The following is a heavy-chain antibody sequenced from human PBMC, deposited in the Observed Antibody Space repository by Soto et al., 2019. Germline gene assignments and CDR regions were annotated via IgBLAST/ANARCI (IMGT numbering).Heavy chain of an antibody. J-gene: IGHJ4*02. CDR2: INAGNGNT. Sequence: ASVKVSCKASGYTFTSYALHWVRQAPGQRLEWMGWINAGNGNTKYSQKFQGRVTITRDTSASTAYMELSSLRSEDTAVYYCARGSGYYYWDDYWGQGTLVTVSS. V-gene: IGHV1-3*01. D-gene: IGHD3-22*01. CDR1: GYTFTSYA. CDR3: ARGSGYYYWDDY.